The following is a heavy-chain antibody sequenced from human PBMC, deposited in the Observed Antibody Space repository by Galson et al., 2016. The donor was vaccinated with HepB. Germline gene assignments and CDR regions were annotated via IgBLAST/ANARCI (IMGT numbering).Heavy chain of an antibody. V-gene: IGHV3-30-3*01. Sequence: SLRLSCAASRFTFNNNAMHWVRRAPGKGLEWVAVISYDGSNEYYADSVRGRFTISRDNSKNTLYLQMNSLRGEDTAVYYCARDLGSSGRYPYFYYYYGMDVWGQGTTVTVSS. CDR2: ISYDGSNE. D-gene: IGHD6-19*01. CDR1: RFTFNNNA. J-gene: IGHJ6*02. CDR3: ARDLGSSGRYPYFYYYYGMDV.